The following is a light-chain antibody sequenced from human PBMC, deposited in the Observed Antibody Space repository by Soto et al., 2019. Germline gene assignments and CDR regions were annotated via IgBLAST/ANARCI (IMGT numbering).Light chain of an antibody. V-gene: IGKV3-20*01. CDR1: QSVPSTS. CDR3: QQYGSSPPFT. Sequence: EIVLTQSQGTLSLSPGERATLSCRASQSVPSTSLAWYQQRPGQAPRLLIYGAATRAPGIPDRFSGSGSGTDFTLTVSGLEPEDFGVYFCQQYGSSPPFTFGPGTKVDIK. J-gene: IGKJ3*01. CDR2: GAA.